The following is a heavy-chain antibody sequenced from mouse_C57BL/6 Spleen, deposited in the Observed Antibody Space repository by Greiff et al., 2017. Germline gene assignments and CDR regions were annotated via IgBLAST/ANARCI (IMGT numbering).Heavy chain of an antibody. CDR3: AREKFITTVVAKGFDY. D-gene: IGHD1-1*01. Sequence: QVQLQQSGPELVKPGASVKISCKASGYAFSSSWMNWVKQRPGKGLEWIGRIYPGDGDTNYNGKFKGKATLTADKSSSTAYMQLSSLTSEDSAVYFCAREKFITTVVAKGFDYWGQGTTLTVSS. V-gene: IGHV1-82*01. CDR2: IYPGDGDT. CDR1: GYAFSSSW. J-gene: IGHJ2*01.